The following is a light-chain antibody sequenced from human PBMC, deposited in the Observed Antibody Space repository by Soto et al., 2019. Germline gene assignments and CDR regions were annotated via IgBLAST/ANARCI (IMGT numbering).Light chain of an antibody. CDR1: YSINGY. CDR3: QQRSNWPGPT. Sequence: DIQMTQSPSSLSASVGDRVTITCRASYSINGYENLYQQKPGKAPKFVVYYASSLQSGVPSRFSGSGSGTDFTLTISSLEPEDFAVYYCQQRSNWPGPTFGHGTRLEIK. J-gene: IGKJ5*01. CDR2: YAS. V-gene: IGKV1-39*01.